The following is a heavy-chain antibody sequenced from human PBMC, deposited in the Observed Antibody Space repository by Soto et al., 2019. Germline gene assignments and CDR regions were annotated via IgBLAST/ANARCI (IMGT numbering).Heavy chain of an antibody. CDR2: IIPIXXTX. CDR3: AIRRNTNYYYYGMDV. V-gene: IGHV1-69*13. D-gene: IGHD1-1*01. J-gene: IGHJ6*02. CDR1: RGTFSCYA. Sequence: SVKVSCKASRGTFSCYALSLVRQAPGQGIEWMGGIIPIXXTXXXXXKXXGRVTITADESTSTAYMELSTLRSEDTAVYYCAIRRNTNYYYYGMDVWGQGTTVTVSS.